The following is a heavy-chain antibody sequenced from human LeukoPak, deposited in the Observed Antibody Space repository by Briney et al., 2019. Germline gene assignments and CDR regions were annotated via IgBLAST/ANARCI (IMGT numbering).Heavy chain of an antibody. J-gene: IGHJ2*01. V-gene: IGHV4-59*08. CDR1: GGFITSYY. D-gene: IGHD5-12*01. CDR2: IYYSGST. CDR3: ARRRAYSGNDLAWYFDL. Sequence: AETLSLTCTVSGGFITSYYWSWIRQPPGKGLEWIGYIYYSGSTSYNPSLKSRVTMSADTSKNQFSLRLSSVTAADTAVYYCARRRAYSGNDLAWYFDLWGQGTLVTVS.